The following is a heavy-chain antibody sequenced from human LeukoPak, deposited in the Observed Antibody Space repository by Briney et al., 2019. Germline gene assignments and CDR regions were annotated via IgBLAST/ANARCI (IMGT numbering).Heavy chain of an antibody. J-gene: IGHJ4*02. Sequence: GGSLRLSCAASGFTFDDYAMHWVRQAPGKGLEWVSGISWNSGSIGYADSVKGRFTISRDNAKNSPYLQMNSLRAEDTALYYCAKGNDSSGYYYSFDCWGQGTPVTVSS. D-gene: IGHD3-22*01. CDR2: ISWNSGSI. V-gene: IGHV3-9*01. CDR1: GFTFDDYA. CDR3: AKGNDSSGYYYSFDC.